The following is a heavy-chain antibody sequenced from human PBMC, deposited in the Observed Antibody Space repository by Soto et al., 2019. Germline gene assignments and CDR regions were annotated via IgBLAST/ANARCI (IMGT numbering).Heavy chain of an antibody. V-gene: IGHV3-33*01. D-gene: IGHD3-3*01. CDR1: GFTFSSFG. CDR3: ARAASYDSLWSGYYPSRNGMDV. J-gene: IGHJ6*02. CDR2: IWYDGSKK. Sequence: QVQVVESGGGVVQPGRSLRLSCAASGFTFSSFGMHWVRQAPGKGLEWVSLIWYDGSKKSYGDSVKGRFTISRDNSRNTVYLQMNSLRADDTAVYYCARAASYDSLWSGYYPSRNGMDVWGQGTRVTVTS.